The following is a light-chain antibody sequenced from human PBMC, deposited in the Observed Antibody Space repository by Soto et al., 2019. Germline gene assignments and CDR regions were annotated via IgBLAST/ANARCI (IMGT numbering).Light chain of an antibody. CDR1: QSVNYY. V-gene: IGKV3-11*01. CDR3: QLYGSSPCR. J-gene: IGKJ5*01. Sequence: EIVVTQKTTTLSFSRGEIATLSCMAIQSVNYYLAWYQRKPGQAPRLLIYDASNRATGIPARFSCSGSGTDFTLTISSLEPEDFAVYYCQLYGSSPCRFGQGRLPAVK. CDR2: DAS.